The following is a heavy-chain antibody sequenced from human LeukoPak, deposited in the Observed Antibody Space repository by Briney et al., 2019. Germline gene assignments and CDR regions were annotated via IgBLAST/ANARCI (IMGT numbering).Heavy chain of an antibody. D-gene: IGHD5-24*01. Sequence: GGSLRLSCAASGFTVSSSFIYWVRRAPGKGLEWVSFIHRDDKTYYADSVKGRFTISRDNSKNTLYLQMNSLRAEDTAVYYCASGNMATITGIDYWGQGTLVTVSS. CDR2: IHRDDKT. V-gene: IGHV3-53*05. J-gene: IGHJ4*02. CDR1: GFTVSSSF. CDR3: ASGNMATITGIDY.